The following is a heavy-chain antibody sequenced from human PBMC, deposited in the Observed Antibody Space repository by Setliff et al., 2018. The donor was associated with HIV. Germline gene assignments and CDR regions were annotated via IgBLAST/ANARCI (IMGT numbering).Heavy chain of an antibody. J-gene: IGHJ4*02. V-gene: IGHV4-61*09. CDR1: GGSISSGSYY. D-gene: IGHD6-13*01. CDR3: ARRGGISATLSVRAFDS. Sequence: SETLSLTCTVSGGSISSGSYYWSWIRQPAGKGLEWIGHIYTSGSTNYNPSLKSRVTISVDTSNNQFSLRLNSVTATDTAVYFCARRGGISATLSVRAFDSWGQGTLVTVSS. CDR2: IYTSGST.